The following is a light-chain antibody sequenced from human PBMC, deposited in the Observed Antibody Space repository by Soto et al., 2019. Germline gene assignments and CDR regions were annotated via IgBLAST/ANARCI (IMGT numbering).Light chain of an antibody. V-gene: IGLV1-40*01. CDR3: QSYDSSLSGVL. Sequence: QSVLTRPPSVSGAPGQRVTISCTGSSSNTGAGYDVHWYQHLPGTAPKLLIYGNSNRPSGVPDRFSGSKSGTSASLAITGLQVEDEADYYCQSYDSSLSGVLFGGGTKLTVL. J-gene: IGLJ2*01. CDR1: SSNTGAGYD. CDR2: GNS.